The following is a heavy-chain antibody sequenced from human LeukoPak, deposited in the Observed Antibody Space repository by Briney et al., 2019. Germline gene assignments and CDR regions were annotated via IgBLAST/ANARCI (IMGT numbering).Heavy chain of an antibody. CDR1: GGSISSYY. Sequence: SETLSLTCTVSGGSISSYYWSWIRQPPGKGLEWIGYIYYSGSTYYNPSLMSRVTISVDTSKNQFSLKLSSVTAADTAVYYCARTSEGRYYYDSSGNSYYYYSMDVSGKGNTVTISS. CDR2: IYYSGST. J-gene: IGHJ6*03. D-gene: IGHD3-22*01. V-gene: IGHV4-59*01. CDR3: ARTSEGRYYYDSSGNSYYYYSMDV.